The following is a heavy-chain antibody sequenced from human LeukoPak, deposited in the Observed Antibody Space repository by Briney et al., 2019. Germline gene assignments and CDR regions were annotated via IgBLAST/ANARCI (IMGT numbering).Heavy chain of an antibody. V-gene: IGHV1-69*06. CDR2: IIPIFGTA. J-gene: IGHJ6*02. CDR1: GGTFSSYA. Sequence: SVKVSCKASGGTFSSYAISWVRQAPGQGLEWMGGIIPIFGTANYAQKFQGRVTITADKSTSTAYMELSSLRSEDTAVYYCARDGCSSTSCYTSYYYYGMDVWGQGTTVTVSS. D-gene: IGHD2-2*02. CDR3: ARDGCSSTSCYTSYYYYGMDV.